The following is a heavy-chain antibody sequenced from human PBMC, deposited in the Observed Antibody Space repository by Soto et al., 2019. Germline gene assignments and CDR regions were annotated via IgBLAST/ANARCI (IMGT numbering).Heavy chain of an antibody. J-gene: IGHJ4*02. CDR3: AKDQGTYYYDSSGYY. D-gene: IGHD3-22*01. CDR1: GFSVTSNY. V-gene: IGHV3-53*01. CDR2: IYAGGNT. Sequence: GGSLRLSCAASGFSVTSNYMTWVRQAPGKGLECVSVIYAGGNTYYPDSVKGRFTISSDNSKNTLFLQMNSLRAEDTAVYYCAKDQGTYYYDSSGYYWGQGTLVTVSS.